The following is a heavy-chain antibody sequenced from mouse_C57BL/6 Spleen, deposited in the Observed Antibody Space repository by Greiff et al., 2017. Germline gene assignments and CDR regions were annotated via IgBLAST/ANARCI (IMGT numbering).Heavy chain of an antibody. CDR1: GYTFTSYW. Sequence: QVQLQQPGAELVKPGASVKLSCKASGYTFTSYWMQWVKQRPGQGLEWIGEIDPSDSYTNYNQKFKGKATLTVDTSSSTAYMQLSSLTSEDSAVYYCARRGLGRNYYAMDYWGQGTSVTVSS. J-gene: IGHJ4*01. V-gene: IGHV1-50*01. D-gene: IGHD4-1*01. CDR3: ARRGLGRNYYAMDY. CDR2: IDPSDSYT.